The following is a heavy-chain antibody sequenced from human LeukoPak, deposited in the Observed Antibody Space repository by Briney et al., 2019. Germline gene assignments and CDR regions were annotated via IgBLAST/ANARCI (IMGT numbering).Heavy chain of an antibody. Sequence: SETLSLTCTVSGGASSGYYWSWIRQPAGKRLEWIGRFDSSGNTRYNPSLESRVTMSLDTSKNQLSLRLNSVTAADTAVYYCARGLVSEHRGQDLENFFDHWGQGILVTVSS. CDR1: GGASSGYY. J-gene: IGHJ4*02. CDR2: FDSSGNT. D-gene: IGHD3-3*01. V-gene: IGHV4-4*07. CDR3: ARGLVSEHRGQDLENFFDH.